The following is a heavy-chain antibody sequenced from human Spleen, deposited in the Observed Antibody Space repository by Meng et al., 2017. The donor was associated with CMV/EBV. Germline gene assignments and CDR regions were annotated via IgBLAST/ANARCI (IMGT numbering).Heavy chain of an antibody. Sequence: GESLKISCAASGFTFSNYWMSWVRQAPGKGLEWVANINQDGTEKYYVDSVKGRFTISRDNAKNSVHLQMNSLRVEDTALYYCVRGRGKDVWGQGTTVTVSS. CDR3: VRGRGKDV. D-gene: IGHD3-16*01. CDR1: GFTFSNYW. J-gene: IGHJ6*02. V-gene: IGHV3-7*01. CDR2: INQDGTEK.